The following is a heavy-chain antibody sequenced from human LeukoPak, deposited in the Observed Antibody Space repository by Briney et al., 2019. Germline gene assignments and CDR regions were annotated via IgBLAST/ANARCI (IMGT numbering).Heavy chain of an antibody. J-gene: IGHJ5*02. Sequence: ASVKVSCKASGYTFTSYAMNWVRQAPGQGLEWMGWINTNTGNPTYAQGFTGRFVFSLDTSVSTAYLQISSLKAEDTAVYYCARDVAAAGFLKWFDPWGQGTLVTVSS. CDR3: ARDVAAAGFLKWFDP. CDR2: INTNTGNP. D-gene: IGHD6-13*01. V-gene: IGHV7-4-1*02. CDR1: GYTFTSYA.